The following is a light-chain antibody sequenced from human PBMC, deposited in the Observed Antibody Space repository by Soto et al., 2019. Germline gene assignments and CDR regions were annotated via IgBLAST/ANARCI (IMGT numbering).Light chain of an antibody. J-gene: IGKJ3*01. Sequence: EIVLTQSPGTLSLSPGERATLSCRASQSINNRYLAWYQQKPGQAPRLLIYAASSRATGIPDRFSGSGSGTDFTLTISRLEPEDCAVYYCQQVGSSPGFTFGTGTKVDIK. V-gene: IGKV3-20*01. CDR2: AAS. CDR3: QQVGSSPGFT. CDR1: QSINNRY.